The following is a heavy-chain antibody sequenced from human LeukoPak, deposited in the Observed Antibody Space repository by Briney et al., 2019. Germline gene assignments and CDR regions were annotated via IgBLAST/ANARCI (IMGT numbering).Heavy chain of an antibody. J-gene: IGHJ3*02. V-gene: IGHV3-15*01. CDR1: GLSFTNAW. Sequence: GGSPTLSCAASGLSFTNAWMIWVRQAPGKGLEWVGRIMSKTAGGTTHYAAPVKGRFSISRDDSKTTLYLQMNSLTTEDTGVYFCTTGCWSSKYHGDDAFDIWGQGTKVTVSS. D-gene: IGHD2-2*01. CDR3: TTGCWSSKYHGDDAFDI. CDR2: IMSKTAGGTT.